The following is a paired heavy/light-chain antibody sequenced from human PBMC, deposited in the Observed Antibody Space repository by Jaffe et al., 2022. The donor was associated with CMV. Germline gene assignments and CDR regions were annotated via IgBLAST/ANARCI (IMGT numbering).Light chain of an antibody. CDR3: FSTDSSSDHRRV. Sequence: SYELTQPPSVSVSPGQTARITCSGDALPIKYAYWYQQKSGQAPVLVIYEDSKRPSEIPERFSGSSSGTMATLTISGAQVEDEADYHCFSTDSSSDHRRVFGGGTKLIVL. CDR2: EDS. V-gene: IGLV3-10*01. CDR1: ALPIKY. J-gene: IGLJ2*01.
Heavy chain of an antibody. CDR2: ISWNSGTI. D-gene: IGHD1-26*01. CDR1: GFTFDDYA. Sequence: EVQLVESGGGLVQPGRSLRLSCAASGFTFDDYALHWVRQVPGKGLEWVSRISWNSGTIAYADSVKGRFTISRDNAKNSLYLQMNSLRAEDTALYYCAKDADSGDDWSQGYFDYWGLGTLVTVSS. V-gene: IGHV3-9*01. J-gene: IGHJ4*02. CDR3: AKDADSGDDWSQGYFDY.